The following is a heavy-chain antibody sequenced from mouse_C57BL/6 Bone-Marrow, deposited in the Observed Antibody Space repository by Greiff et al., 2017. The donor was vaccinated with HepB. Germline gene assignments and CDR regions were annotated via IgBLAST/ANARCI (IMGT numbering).Heavy chain of an antibody. Sequence: QVQLQQPGAELVRPGSSVKLSCKASGYTFTSYWMHWVKQRPIQGLEWIGNIDPSDSETHYNQKFKDKATLTVDKSSSTAYMQLSSLTSEDTAVYYCARYGDYYGSSNYYAMDYWGQGTSVTVSS. D-gene: IGHD1-1*01. CDR1: GYTFTSYW. CDR3: ARYGDYYGSSNYYAMDY. V-gene: IGHV1-52*01. J-gene: IGHJ4*01. CDR2: IDPSDSET.